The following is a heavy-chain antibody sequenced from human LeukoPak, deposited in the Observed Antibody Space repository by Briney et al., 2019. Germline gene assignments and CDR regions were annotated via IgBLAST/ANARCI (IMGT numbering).Heavy chain of an antibody. CDR3: ASRKLGNDY. CDR2: INHSGST. V-gene: IGHV4-34*01. J-gene: IGHJ4*02. Sequence: SETLSLTCAVYGGSFSGYYWSWIRQPPGKGLEWIGEINHSGSTNNNPSLKSRVTISVDTSKNQFSLKLSSVTAADTAVYYCASRKLGNDYWGQGTLVTVSS. D-gene: IGHD7-27*01. CDR1: GGSFSGYY.